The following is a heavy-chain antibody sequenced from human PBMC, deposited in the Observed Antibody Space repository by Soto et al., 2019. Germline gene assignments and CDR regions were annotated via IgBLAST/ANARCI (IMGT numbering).Heavy chain of an antibody. CDR3: AKVLASGKSWHYFDD. J-gene: IGHJ4*02. CDR2: MSFDGSEK. Sequence: QVQLVESGGGVVQPGGSLRLSCAASGFIFSDYGMHWVRQAPDTGLEWVTFMSFDGSEKSYADSVKGRFTISSDNSRNTLYLQMNSLSPEDTALYYCAKVLASGKSWHYFDDGGQGTLVTVSS. CDR1: GFIFSDYG. V-gene: IGHV3-30*18. D-gene: IGHD3-10*01.